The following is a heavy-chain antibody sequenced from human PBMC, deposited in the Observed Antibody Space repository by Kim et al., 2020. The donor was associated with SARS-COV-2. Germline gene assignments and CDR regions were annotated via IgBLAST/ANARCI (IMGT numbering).Heavy chain of an antibody. J-gene: IGHJ4*02. CDR3: ASWGLNYGGNSVADY. CDR1: GYSFTSYW. Sequence: GESLKISCKGSGYSFTSYWIGWVRQMPGKGLEWMGIIYPGDSDTRYSPSFQGQVTISADKSISTAYLQWSSLKASDTAMYYCASWGLNYGGNSVADYWSQGTLVSVSP. CDR2: IYPGDSDT. V-gene: IGHV5-51*01. D-gene: IGHD2-21*02.